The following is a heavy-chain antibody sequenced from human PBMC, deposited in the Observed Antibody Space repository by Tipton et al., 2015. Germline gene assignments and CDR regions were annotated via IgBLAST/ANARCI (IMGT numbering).Heavy chain of an antibody. D-gene: IGHD2-2*01. J-gene: IGHJ6*02. Sequence: QSGPEVKKPGASMKVSCKASGYTFISYGISWVRQAPGQGLEWMGWISAYNGNTNYAQKLQGRVTMTTDTSTSTAYMELRSLRSDDTAVYYCARVATVQYCSSTSCYYYYYGMDVWGQGTTVTVSS. V-gene: IGHV1-18*01. CDR1: GYTFISYG. CDR2: ISAYNGNT. CDR3: ARVATVQYCSSTSCYYYYYGMDV.